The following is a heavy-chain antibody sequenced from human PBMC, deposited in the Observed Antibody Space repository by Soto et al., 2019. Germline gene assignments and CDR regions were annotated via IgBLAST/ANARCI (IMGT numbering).Heavy chain of an antibody. CDR2: IYPGDSDT. Sequence: GESLKISCKGSGYSFTSYWIGWVRQMPGKGLEWMGIIYPGDSDTRYSPSFQGQVTISADKSISTAYLQWSSLKASDTAMYYCARPGPQNYDFWSGYYPLRDYYYMDVWGKGTTVTVSS. D-gene: IGHD3-3*01. CDR3: ARPGPQNYDFWSGYYPLRDYYYMDV. CDR1: GYSFTSYW. J-gene: IGHJ6*03. V-gene: IGHV5-51*01.